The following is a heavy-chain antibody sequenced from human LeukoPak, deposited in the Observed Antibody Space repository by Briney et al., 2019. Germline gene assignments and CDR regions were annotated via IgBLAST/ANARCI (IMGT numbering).Heavy chain of an antibody. CDR1: GFTFSSYA. Sequence: PGGSLRLSCAASGFTFSSYAMSWVRQAPGKGLEWVLAISGSGGSTYYADSVKGRFTISRDNSKNTLHLQMNSLRTEDTAVYYCARGGPGYFDYWGQGTLVTVSS. J-gene: IGHJ4*02. CDR2: ISGSGGST. V-gene: IGHV3-23*01. CDR3: ARGGPGYFDY.